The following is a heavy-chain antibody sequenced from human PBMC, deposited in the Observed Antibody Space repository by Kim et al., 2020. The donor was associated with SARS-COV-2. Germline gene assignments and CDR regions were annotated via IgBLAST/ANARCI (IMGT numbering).Heavy chain of an antibody. Sequence: NYNPSLKSRVTMSLDTSKNQFSLKLNSVTAADTAVYYCARALGGYYFDYWGQGTLVTVSA. D-gene: IGHD3-16*01. CDR3: ARALGGYYFDY. V-gene: IGHV4-4*07. J-gene: IGHJ4*02.